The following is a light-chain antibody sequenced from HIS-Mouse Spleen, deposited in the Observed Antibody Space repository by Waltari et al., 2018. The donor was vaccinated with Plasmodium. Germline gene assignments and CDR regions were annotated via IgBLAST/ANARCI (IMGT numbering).Light chain of an antibody. Sequence: SYELTQPPSVSVSPGQTARITCSGDALPKKYAYWYQQKSGQAPVLVIYEDIKRTSWIPWRFSGSSSGTMATLTISGAQVEDEANYYCYSTDSSGNHRVFGGGTKLTVL. J-gene: IGLJ3*02. CDR2: EDI. CDR1: ALPKKY. V-gene: IGLV3-10*01. CDR3: YSTDSSGNHRV.